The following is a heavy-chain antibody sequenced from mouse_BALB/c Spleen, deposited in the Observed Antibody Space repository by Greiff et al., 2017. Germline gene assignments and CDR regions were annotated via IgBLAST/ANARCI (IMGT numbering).Heavy chain of an antibody. CDR3: ARGSYFYYYAMDY. D-gene: IGHD2-10*01. CDR1: GFTFSDFY. J-gene: IGHJ4*01. V-gene: IGHV7-1*02. CDR2: SRNKANDYTT. Sequence: EVNVVESGGGLVQPGGSLRLSCATSGFTFSDFYMEWVRQPPGKRLEWIAASRNKANDYTTEYSASVKGRFIVSRDTSQSILYLQMNALRAEDTAIYYCARGSYFYYYAMDYWGQGTSVTVSS.